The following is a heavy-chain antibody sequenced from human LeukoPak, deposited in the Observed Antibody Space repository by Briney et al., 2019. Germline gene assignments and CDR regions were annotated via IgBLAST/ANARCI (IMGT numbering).Heavy chain of an antibody. J-gene: IGHJ4*02. CDR2: ISSSGSTI. CDR3: ARPSFTQGSYFDG. CDR1: GFTFSSYE. Sequence: GGSLRLSCAASGFTFSSYEMNWVRQAPGKGLEWVSYISSSGSTIHYADSVKGRFTISRDNAKNSLYLQMNSLRAEDTAVYYCARPSFTQGSYFDGWGQGTLVTVSS. V-gene: IGHV3-48*03. D-gene: IGHD2-15*01.